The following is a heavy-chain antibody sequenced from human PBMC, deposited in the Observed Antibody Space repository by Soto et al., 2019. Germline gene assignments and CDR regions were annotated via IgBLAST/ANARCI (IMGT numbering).Heavy chain of an antibody. Sequence: GESLKISCAASGFTFSSYAMHWVRQAPGKGLEWVAVISYDGSNKYYADSVKGRFTISRDNSKNTLYLQMNSLRAEDTAVYYCARDQFPFGCSWYFDYWGQGTLVTVSS. D-gene: IGHD3-16*01. CDR2: ISYDGSNK. J-gene: IGHJ4*02. V-gene: IGHV3-30-3*01. CDR1: GFTFSSYA. CDR3: ARDQFPFGCSWYFDY.